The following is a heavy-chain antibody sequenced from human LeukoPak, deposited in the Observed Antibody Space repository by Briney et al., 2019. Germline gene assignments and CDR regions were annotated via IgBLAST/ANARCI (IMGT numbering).Heavy chain of an antibody. CDR2: IYYSGST. CDR1: NGSISSYY. D-gene: IGHD6-13*01. Sequence: SETLSLTCTVSNGSISSYYWSWIRQPPGKGLEWIGYIYYSGSTNYNPSLKSRVTISVDTSKNQFSLKLSSVTAADTAVYYCASIAAAGNFAHWGQGTLVTVSS. V-gene: IGHV4-59*01. J-gene: IGHJ4*02. CDR3: ASIAAAGNFAH.